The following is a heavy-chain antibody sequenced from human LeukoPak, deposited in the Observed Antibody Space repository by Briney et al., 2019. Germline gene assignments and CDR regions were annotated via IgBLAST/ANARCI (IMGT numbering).Heavy chain of an antibody. J-gene: IGHJ4*02. CDR3: AKEGGKGASV. D-gene: IGHD1-26*01. Sequence: GGSLRLSCVTSGFTFSSHGMHWVRQAPDRGLEWVSYIRFDGTNIHYPDSVRGRFAVARGNSKNTLYLQMNSLRVEDTAVYFCAKEGGKGASVWGQGTLVTVSS. CDR1: GFTFSSHG. V-gene: IGHV3-30*02. CDR2: IRFDGTNI.